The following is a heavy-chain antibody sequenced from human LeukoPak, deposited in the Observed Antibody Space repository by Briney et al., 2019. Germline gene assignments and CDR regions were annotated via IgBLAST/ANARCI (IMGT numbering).Heavy chain of an antibody. D-gene: IGHD2-15*01. CDR2: ISSSSSYI. V-gene: IGHV3-21*01. J-gene: IGHJ6*02. CDR3: ARDGRCSGGSCYSDYYYYGMDV. Sequence: AGGSLRLSCAASGFTFSSYSMNWVRQAPGKGLEWVSSISSSSSYIYYADSVKGRFTISRDNAKNSLYLQMNSLRAEDTAVYYCARDGRCSGGSCYSDYYYYGMDVWGQGTTVTVSS. CDR1: GFTFSSYS.